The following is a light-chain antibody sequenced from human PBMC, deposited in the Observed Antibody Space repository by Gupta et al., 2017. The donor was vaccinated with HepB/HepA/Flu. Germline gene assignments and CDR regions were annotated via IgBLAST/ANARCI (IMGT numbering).Light chain of an antibody. CDR3: QKYSNWPPRT. CDR2: GAS. V-gene: IGKV3-15*01. Sequence: ELVLTQSQATLSVSPGERATLSCRASQSLSSNLAWYQQKPGQAPKLLIYGASTRATGIPARFRGSGSGTEFTLTISSLQSEDCAVYYWQKYSNWPPRTFGEGTKLEIK. CDR1: QSLSSN. J-gene: IGKJ4*01.